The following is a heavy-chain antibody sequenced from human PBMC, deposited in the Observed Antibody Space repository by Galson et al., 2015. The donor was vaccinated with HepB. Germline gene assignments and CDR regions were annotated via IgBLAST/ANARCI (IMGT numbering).Heavy chain of an antibody. CDR2: FYYTGNT. CDR3: ARHESESKTYAADN. Sequence: ETLSLTCTVSGGSVSSSSYYWGWLRQPPGKGLEWIGSFYYTGNTHYNPSLKSRVTISGDTSKNQFSLKLNSVTAADTAVYYCARHESESKTYAADNWGQGTLVTVSS. V-gene: IGHV4-39*01. J-gene: IGHJ4*02. D-gene: IGHD2-2*01. CDR1: GGSVSSSSYY.